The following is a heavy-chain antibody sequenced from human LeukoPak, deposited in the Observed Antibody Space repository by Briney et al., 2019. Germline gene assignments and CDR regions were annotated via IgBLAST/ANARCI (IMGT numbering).Heavy chain of an antibody. CDR2: IYYSGST. D-gene: IGHD6-19*01. V-gene: IGHV4-59*01. CDR1: GGSISSYY. Sequence: SETLSLTCTVSGGSISSYYWSWIRQPPGKGLEWIGYIYYSGSTNYNPSLKSRLTISVDTSKNQFSLKLSSVTAADTAVYYCAGGYSSGWYYMDVWGKGTTVTVSS. CDR3: AGGYSSGWYYMDV. J-gene: IGHJ6*03.